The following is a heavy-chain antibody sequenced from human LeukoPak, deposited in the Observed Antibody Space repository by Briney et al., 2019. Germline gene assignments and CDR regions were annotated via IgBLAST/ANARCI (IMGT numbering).Heavy chain of an antibody. CDR3: ARAADSGGYYDY. CDR2: VNSDGSST. J-gene: IGHJ4*02. D-gene: IGHD3-22*01. V-gene: IGHV3-74*01. CDR1: GFTFSSYW. Sequence: GGSLRLSCAASGFTFSSYWMHWVRQAPGKGLVWVSRVNSDGSSTSYADSVKGRFTISRDNAKNTLYLQMNSLRAEDTAVYYCARAADSGGYYDYWGQGTLVTVSS.